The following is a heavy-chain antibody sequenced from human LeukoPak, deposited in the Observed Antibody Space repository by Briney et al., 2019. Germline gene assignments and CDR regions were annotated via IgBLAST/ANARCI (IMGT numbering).Heavy chain of an antibody. J-gene: IGHJ4*02. CDR3: AKDVAAAATRGY. CDR2: ISGSGGST. CDR1: GFTFSSYA. D-gene: IGHD6-13*01. V-gene: IGHV3-23*01. Sequence: SGGSLRLSCTASGFTFSSYAMSWVRQAPGKGLEWVSAISGSGGSTYYADSVKGRFTISRDNSKNTLYLQMNSLRAEDTVVYYCAKDVAAAATRGYWGQGTLVTVSS.